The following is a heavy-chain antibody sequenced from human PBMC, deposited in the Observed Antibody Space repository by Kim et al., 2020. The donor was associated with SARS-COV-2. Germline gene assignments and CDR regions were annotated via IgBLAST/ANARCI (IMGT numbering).Heavy chain of an antibody. CDR2: IYPGDSDI. CDR1: GYSFTSYW. Sequence: GESLKISCKGSGYSFTSYWIGWVRQMPGKGLEWVGIIYPGDSDIRYSPSFQGQVTISPDKSNSTAYLQWSSLKASDTAMYYRARFRGYGQQLLPNDYWGQGTLVTVSS. D-gene: IGHD6-13*01. V-gene: IGHV5-51*01. CDR3: ARFRGYGQQLLPNDY. J-gene: IGHJ4*02.